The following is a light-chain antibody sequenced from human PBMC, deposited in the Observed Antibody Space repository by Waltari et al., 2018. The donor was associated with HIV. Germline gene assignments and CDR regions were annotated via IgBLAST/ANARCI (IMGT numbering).Light chain of an antibody. CDR3: AAWDDSLNGWV. Sequence: QSVLTQPPSASGTPGQRVTISCSGSRSNIGSNTVSWYQQLPGTAPKLFSNSNTRRPSGVPDRVAGSKSGTSAALAISGLQSEDEADYYWAAWDDSLNGWVFGGGTKLTVV. J-gene: IGLJ3*02. CDR1: RSNIGSNT. CDR2: SNT. V-gene: IGLV1-44*01.